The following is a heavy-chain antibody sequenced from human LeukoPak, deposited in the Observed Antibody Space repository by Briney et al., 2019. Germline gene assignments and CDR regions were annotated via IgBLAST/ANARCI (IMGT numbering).Heavy chain of an antibody. V-gene: IGHV3-11*01. CDR3: ARASSTSSRYTDY. Sequence: GGSLRLSCAASGFTFSDYYMSWIRQAPGKGLEWVSYISSSGSTIYYADSVKGRFTISGDNAKNSLYLQMNSLRAEDTAVYYCARASSTSSRYTDYWGQGTLVTVSS. CDR2: ISSSGSTI. CDR1: GFTFSDYY. J-gene: IGHJ4*02. D-gene: IGHD2-2*01.